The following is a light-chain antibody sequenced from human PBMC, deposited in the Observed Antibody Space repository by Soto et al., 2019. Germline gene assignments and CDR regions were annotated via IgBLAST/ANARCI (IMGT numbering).Light chain of an antibody. V-gene: IGKV4-1*01. CDR2: WAS. J-gene: IGKJ1*01. CDR3: QQYYSPPWT. Sequence: DIVMTQSPDSLAVSLGERATINCKSSQTLLYSSNNKNYLGWYQRKPGQPPKLLIHWASTRESGVPDRFSGSGSGTDFTLTISSLQAEDVAVYYCQQYYSPPWTFDQGTKV. CDR1: QTLLYSSNNKNY.